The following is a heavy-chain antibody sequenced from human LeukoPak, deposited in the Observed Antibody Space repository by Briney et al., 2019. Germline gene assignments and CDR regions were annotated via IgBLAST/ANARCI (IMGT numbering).Heavy chain of an antibody. J-gene: IGHJ3*02. D-gene: IGHD3-3*01. CDR3: ARDRSPYYDFWSGYGDAFDI. V-gene: IGHV1-2*02. CDR2: INPSSGVS. Sequence: ASVKVSCKASGYTFTGYYIHWVRQAPGQGLEWMGWINPSSGVSDFAQKFQGRVTMTTDTSTSTAYMELRSLRSDDTAVYYCARDRSPYYDFWSGYGDAFDIWGQGTMVTVSS. CDR1: GYTFTGYY.